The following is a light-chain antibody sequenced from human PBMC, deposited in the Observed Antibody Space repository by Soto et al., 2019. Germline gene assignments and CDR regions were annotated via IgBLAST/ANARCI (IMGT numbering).Light chain of an antibody. Sequence: EIVLTQSPDTLSSSPGERLTLSCRASQSVRNNYLAWYQLKPGQAPRLLIYETYRRATGIPDRFSGSGSGTDFTLTISRLEPEDFAVYHCQQYGSLSWTFGQGTKVDIK. CDR1: QSVRNNY. J-gene: IGKJ1*01. CDR2: ETY. V-gene: IGKV3-20*01. CDR3: QQYGSLSWT.